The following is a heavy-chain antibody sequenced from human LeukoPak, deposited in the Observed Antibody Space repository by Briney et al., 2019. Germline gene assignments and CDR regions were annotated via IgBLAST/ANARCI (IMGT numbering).Heavy chain of an antibody. Sequence: GGSLRLSCEASGFTFNTYSMNWVRQAPGKGLEWVSYISDSGSTIYYADSVKGRFTISRDNAKNSLYLQMNSLRAEDTAVYYCARDDGASNSWYKRDFFDYWGQGALVTVSS. J-gene: IGHJ4*02. V-gene: IGHV3-48*04. D-gene: IGHD6-13*01. CDR2: ISDSGSTI. CDR3: ARDDGASNSWYKRDFFDY. CDR1: GFTFNTYS.